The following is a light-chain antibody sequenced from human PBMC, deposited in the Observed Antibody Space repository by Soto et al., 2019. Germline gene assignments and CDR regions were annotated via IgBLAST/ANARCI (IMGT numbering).Light chain of an antibody. Sequence: QSVLTQPPSVSAAPGQKVTISCSGSSSNIGNNYVSWYQQLPGTAPNLLIYDNNKRPSGIPDRFSGSKSGTSATLGITGLQTGDEDDYYCGTWDSSLSALVFGGGTKLTVL. V-gene: IGLV1-51*01. CDR1: SSNIGNNY. CDR3: GTWDSSLSALV. CDR2: DNN. J-gene: IGLJ2*01.